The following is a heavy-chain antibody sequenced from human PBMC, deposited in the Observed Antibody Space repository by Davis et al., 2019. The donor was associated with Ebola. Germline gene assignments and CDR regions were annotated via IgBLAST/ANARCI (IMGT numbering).Heavy chain of an antibody. CDR1: GFTVSSNY. Sequence: PGGSLRLSCAASGFTVSSNYMNWVRQAPGKGLEWVSSISSSSSYIYYADSVKGRFTISRDNAKNSLYLQMNSLRAEDTAVYYCAREEGSTMVRGAGLWGRGTLVTVSS. CDR3: AREEGSTMVRGAGL. J-gene: IGHJ2*01. V-gene: IGHV3-21*04. CDR2: ISSSSSYI. D-gene: IGHD3-10*01.